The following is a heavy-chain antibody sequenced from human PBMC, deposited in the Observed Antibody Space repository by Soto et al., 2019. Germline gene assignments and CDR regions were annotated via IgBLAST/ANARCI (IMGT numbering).Heavy chain of an antibody. CDR2: IYYSGST. J-gene: IGHJ4*02. Sequence: QLQLQESGPGLVKPSETLSLTCTVSGGSISSSSYYWGWIRQPPGKGLEWIGSIYYSGSTYYNLSLKSRVTISVDTSKNQFSLKLSSVTAADTAVYFCARLPGYXSGDSCRIDYWGQGTLVTVSS. CDR3: ARLPGYXSGDSCRIDY. V-gene: IGHV4-39*01. D-gene: IGHD2-15*01. CDR1: GGSISSSSYY.